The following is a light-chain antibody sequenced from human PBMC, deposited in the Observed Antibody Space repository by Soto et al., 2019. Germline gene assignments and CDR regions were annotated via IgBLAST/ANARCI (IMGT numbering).Light chain of an antibody. V-gene: IGLV2-23*01. CDR2: EGS. J-gene: IGLJ2*01. CDR1: SSDVGSYNL. Sequence: QSALTQPASVSGSPGQSITISCTGTSSDVGSYNLVSWYQQHPDKAPKLMIYEGSKRPSGVSNRFSGSKSGNTASLTISGLQAEDEADYYCCSYAGSSTLFGGGTKVTVL. CDR3: CSYAGSSTL.